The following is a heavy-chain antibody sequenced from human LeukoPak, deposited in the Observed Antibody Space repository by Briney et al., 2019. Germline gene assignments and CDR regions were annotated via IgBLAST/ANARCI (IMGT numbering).Heavy chain of an antibody. Sequence: SETLSLTCTVSGGSISSYYWSWIRQPAGKGLEWIGRIYTSGSTNYHPSLKSRVTMSVDTSKNQFSLKLSSVTAADTAVYYCARMASSTSCHDYWGQGTLVTVSS. CDR1: GGSISSYY. V-gene: IGHV4-4*07. J-gene: IGHJ4*02. CDR2: IYTSGST. D-gene: IGHD2-2*01. CDR3: ARMASSTSCHDY.